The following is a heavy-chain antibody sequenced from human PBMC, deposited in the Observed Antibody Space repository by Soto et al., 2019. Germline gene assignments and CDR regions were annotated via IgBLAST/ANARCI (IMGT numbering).Heavy chain of an antibody. V-gene: IGHV3-74*01. CDR1: CGSISGYY. CDR2: INSDGTST. J-gene: IGHJ5*02. D-gene: IGHD6-13*01. Sequence: AETLSLTWAVYCGSISGYYWSWIRQPPGKGLVWVSRINSDGTSTGYADSVKGRFTISRDTAKNTLYMQMNSLRAEDTAVYYCARDLLRVNWFDPWGQGTLVTVSS. CDR3: ARDLLRVNWFDP.